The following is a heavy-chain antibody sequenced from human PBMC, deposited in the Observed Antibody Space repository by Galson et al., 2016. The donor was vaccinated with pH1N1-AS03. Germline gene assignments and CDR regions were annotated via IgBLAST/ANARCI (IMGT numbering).Heavy chain of an antibody. V-gene: IGHV3-30*02. CDR3: KAAVGDDDY. D-gene: IGHD6-13*01. J-gene: IGHJ4*02. Sequence: SLRLSCAASGFSFSTHGMFWVRQAPGKGLEWVAFIRYDGSHKYYADSIKGRFTISRDNSNNTVSLQMNSLKTEDTAVYYCKAAVGDDDYWGQGTQVTVSA. CDR1: GFSFSTHG. CDR2: IRYDGSHK.